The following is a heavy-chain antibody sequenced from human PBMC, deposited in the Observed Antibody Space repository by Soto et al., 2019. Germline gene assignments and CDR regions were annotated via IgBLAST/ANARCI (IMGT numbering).Heavy chain of an antibody. CDR3: ARDLTYHYDSSGHSSHIYYYYCRDV. V-gene: IGHV1-69*04. J-gene: IGHJ6*02. CDR2: IIPILGIA. Sequence: SVKVSCKASGGTFSSYTISWVRQAPGQGLEWMGRIIPILGIANYAQKFQGRVTITADKSTSTAYMELSSLRSEDTAVYYCARDLTYHYDSSGHSSHIYYYYCRDVWS. D-gene: IGHD3-22*01. CDR1: GGTFSSYT.